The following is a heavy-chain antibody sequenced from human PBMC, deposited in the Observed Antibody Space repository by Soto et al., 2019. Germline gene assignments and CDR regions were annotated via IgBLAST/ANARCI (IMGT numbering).Heavy chain of an antibody. V-gene: IGHV3-23*01. CDR3: AKKSRREI. Sequence: EVQLLESGGGLVQPGGSLRLSCVASGFTFSDYAMSWVRQAPGKGLEWVSAFGGSGVCTYYADSVKGRFAISRDNSRNELFPQVKGLRAEDEAIYYCAKKSRREIWGQGTMVTDSS. J-gene: IGHJ3*02. CDR1: GFTFSDYA. CDR2: FGGSGVCT.